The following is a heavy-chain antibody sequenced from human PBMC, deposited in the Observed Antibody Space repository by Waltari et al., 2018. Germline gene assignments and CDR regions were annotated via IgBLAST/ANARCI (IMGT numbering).Heavy chain of an antibody. J-gene: IGHJ4*02. CDR1: GFTFSSYW. V-gene: IGHV3-7*01. CDR2: IKQDGSEK. D-gene: IGHD3-3*01. CDR3: AREYYDFWSGFKPSSVDY. Sequence: EVQLVESGGGLVQPGGSLRLSCAASGFTFSSYWMSWVRQAPGQGLEWVANIKQDGSEKYYVDSVKGRFTSSRDNAKNSLYLQMNSLRAEDTAVYYCAREYYDFWSGFKPSSVDYWGQGTLVTVSS.